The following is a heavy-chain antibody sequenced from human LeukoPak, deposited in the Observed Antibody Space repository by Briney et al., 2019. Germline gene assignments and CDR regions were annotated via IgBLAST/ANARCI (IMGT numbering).Heavy chain of an antibody. D-gene: IGHD1-26*01. J-gene: IGHJ3*02. Sequence: PGGSLRLSCAASGFTFSDYYMSWIRQAPGKGLEWVSYISSSGSTIYYADSVKGRFTISRDNAKNSLYLQMNSLRAEDTAVYYCASQGSGSYPDDAFDIWGQGTMVTVSS. CDR2: ISSSGSTI. V-gene: IGHV3-11*04. CDR1: GFTFSDYY. CDR3: ASQGSGSYPDDAFDI.